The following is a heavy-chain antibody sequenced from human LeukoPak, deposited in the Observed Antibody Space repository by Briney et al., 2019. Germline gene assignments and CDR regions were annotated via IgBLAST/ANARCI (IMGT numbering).Heavy chain of an antibody. CDR2: IYHSGST. J-gene: IGHJ4*02. CDR3: ARDLLTMVRGVTGAIFDY. Sequence: SETLSLTCTVSGYSISSGYYWGWIRQPPGKGLEWIGSIYHSGSTYYNPSFKSRVTISVDTSKNQFSLKLSSVTAADTAVYYCARDLLTMVRGVTGAIFDYWGQGTLVTVSS. D-gene: IGHD3-10*01. CDR1: GYSISSGYY. V-gene: IGHV4-38-2*02.